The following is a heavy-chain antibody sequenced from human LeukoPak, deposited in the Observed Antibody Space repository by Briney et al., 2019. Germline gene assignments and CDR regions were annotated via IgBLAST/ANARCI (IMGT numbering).Heavy chain of an antibody. D-gene: IGHD2-21*02. CDR1: GFTFDDYA. Sequence: PGGSLRLSCAASGFTFDDYAMHWVRQAPGKGLEWVSGISWNSGSIGYADSVKGRFTISRDNAKNSLYLQMNSLRAEDTALYYCAKDIGVVTATNEFDYWGQGTLVTVSS. CDR2: ISWNSGSI. CDR3: AKDIGVVTATNEFDY. V-gene: IGHV3-9*01. J-gene: IGHJ4*02.